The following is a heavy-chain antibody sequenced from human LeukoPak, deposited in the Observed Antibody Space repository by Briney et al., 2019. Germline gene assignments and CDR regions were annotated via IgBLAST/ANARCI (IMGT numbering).Heavy chain of an antibody. D-gene: IGHD1-26*01. CDR1: RFTFSNYA. CDR3: ARDFADSGSYLIGDAFDI. CDR2: ISYDGSNK. V-gene: IGHV3-30-3*01. J-gene: IGHJ3*02. Sequence: QPGRSLRLSCAASRFTFSNYAMHWVRQAPGKGLEWMAVISYDGSNKYYADSAKGRFTISRDNSKNTLDLQMNSLRAEDTAVYYCARDFADSGSYLIGDAFDIWGQGTMVTVSS.